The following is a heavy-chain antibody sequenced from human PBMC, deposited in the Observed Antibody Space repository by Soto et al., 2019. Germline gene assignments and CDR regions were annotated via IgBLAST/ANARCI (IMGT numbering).Heavy chain of an antibody. Sequence: PSETLSLTCTVSGGSISSSSYYWGWIRQPPGKGLEWIGEINHSGSTNYNPSLKSRVTISVDTSKNQFSLKLSSVTAADTAVYYCARREAHFWSGYYNWFDPWGQGTLVTVSS. CDR3: ARREAHFWSGYYNWFDP. D-gene: IGHD3-3*02. CDR1: GGSISSSSYY. J-gene: IGHJ5*02. V-gene: IGHV4-39*07. CDR2: INHSGST.